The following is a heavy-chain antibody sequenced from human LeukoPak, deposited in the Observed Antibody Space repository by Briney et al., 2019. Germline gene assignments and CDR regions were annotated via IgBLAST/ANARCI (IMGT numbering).Heavy chain of an antibody. V-gene: IGHV3-48*02. D-gene: IGHD3-10*01. CDR3: ARDLDYYRSGSYSID. CDR1: AFTFGSYN. J-gene: IGHJ4*01. CDR2: ISDSGSTI. Sequence: GGSLRLVRAGAAFTFGSYNMNLIRQAPGKGLEWVSYISDSGSTIYYADSVKCRFTISRDNAKNSLYLQMNSLRDEDTAMYYCARDLDYYRSGSYSIDWGHGTLVTVSS.